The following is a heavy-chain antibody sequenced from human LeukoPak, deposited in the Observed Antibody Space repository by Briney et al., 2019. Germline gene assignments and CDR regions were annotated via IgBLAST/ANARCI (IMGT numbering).Heavy chain of an antibody. D-gene: IGHD5-24*01. CDR2: IIPILGIA. V-gene: IGHV1-69*04. J-gene: IGHJ4*02. CDR3: ARVEMATIYFDY. Sequence: SVKVSCKASGYTFISYYIHWVRQAPGQGLEWMGRIIPILGIANYAQKFQGRVTITADKSTSTAYMELSSLRSEDTAVYYCARVEMATIYFDYWGQGTLVTVSS. CDR1: GYTFISYY.